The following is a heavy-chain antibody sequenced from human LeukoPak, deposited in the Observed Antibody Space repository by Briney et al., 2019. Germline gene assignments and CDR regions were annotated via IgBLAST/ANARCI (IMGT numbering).Heavy chain of an antibody. CDR1: GYTFTGYY. V-gene: IGHV1-18*04. CDR2: IIPIFGTA. CDR3: ARGYSSGWYYYYYYMDV. J-gene: IGHJ6*03. Sequence: HRASVKVSCKASGYTFTGYYMHWVRQAPGQGLEWMGGIIPIFGTANYAQKLQGRVTMTTDTSTSTAYMELRSLRSDDTAVYYCARGYSSGWYYYYYYMDVWGKGTTVTVSS. D-gene: IGHD6-19*01.